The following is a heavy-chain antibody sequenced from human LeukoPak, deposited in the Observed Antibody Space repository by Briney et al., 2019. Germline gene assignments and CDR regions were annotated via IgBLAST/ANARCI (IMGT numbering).Heavy chain of an antibody. D-gene: IGHD2/OR15-2a*01. CDR3: ARGEYYQDGIGNNRFDN. CDR1: GFTFSIYS. J-gene: IGHJ4*02. CDR2: FISISGYI. V-gene: IGHV3-21*04. Sequence: GGSLTLSCSPSGFTFSIYSVHGVPSAPGRGLGWVWYFISISGYIYYRDSVKGRLTISRDNANNSLYLQMNGLRVEDTAVYYCARGEYYQDGIGNNRFDNWGQGALVTVSS.